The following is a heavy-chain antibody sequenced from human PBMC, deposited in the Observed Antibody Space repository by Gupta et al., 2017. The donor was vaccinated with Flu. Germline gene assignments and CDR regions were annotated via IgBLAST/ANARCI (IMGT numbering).Heavy chain of an antibody. CDR3: VTGVIGFKY. CDR1: GLTVTNAW. J-gene: IGHJ4*02. CDR2: IKSETEGGTT. V-gene: IGHV3-15*05. Sequence: EVRLVEAGGGLVKPGGSLRVSCATSGLTVTNAWMTWVRQAPGKGLEWVGRIKSETEGGTTDIAAPGKGRFRISRDDSKNMVFLQMDSLKIEDTAVYYCVTGVIGFKYWGQGTLVAVSS. D-gene: IGHD2/OR15-2a*01.